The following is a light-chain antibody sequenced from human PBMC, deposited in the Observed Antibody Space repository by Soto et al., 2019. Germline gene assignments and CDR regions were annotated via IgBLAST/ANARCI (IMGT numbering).Light chain of an antibody. J-gene: IGLJ3*02. CDR3: PTWGTGILV. V-gene: IGLV4-69*01. CDR2: LNSDGSH. CDR1: SGHSRYA. Sequence: QLVLTQSPSASASLGASVKLTCTLSSGHSRYAIAWHQQQPEKGPRYLMKLNSDGSHSKGDGIPDRFSGSSSGAERYLTISSLQSEDEADYYCPTWGTGILVFGGGTKLTVL.